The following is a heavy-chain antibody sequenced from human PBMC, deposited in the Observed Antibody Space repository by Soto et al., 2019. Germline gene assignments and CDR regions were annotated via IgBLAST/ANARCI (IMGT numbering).Heavy chain of an antibody. V-gene: IGHV3-23*01. J-gene: IGHJ4*02. CDR1: GFTLGRYG. Sequence: GGSLRLSCAASGFTLGRYGMSWVRQAPGKGLEWVSAVSPNGQGIYYADSVRGRFTISRDFSKNTVFLHMDSLRAEDTAVYYCAKDRDYPRDYFHYWGQGTLVTVAS. CDR2: VSPNGQGI. CDR3: AKDRDYPRDYFHY. D-gene: IGHD3-10*01.